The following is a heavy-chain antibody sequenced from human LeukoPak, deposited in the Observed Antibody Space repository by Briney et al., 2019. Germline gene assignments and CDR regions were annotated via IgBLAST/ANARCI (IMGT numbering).Heavy chain of an antibody. Sequence: SETLSLTCTVSGGSISSGGFYWSWIRQHPGKGLEWIGYIYYSGSTYYNPSLKSRVTISVDTSKNQFSLKLSSVTAADTAVYYCARDSDGSGSSTGYFDYWGQGTLVTVSS. CDR1: GGSISSGGFY. D-gene: IGHD3-10*01. CDR3: ARDSDGSGSSTGYFDY. V-gene: IGHV4-31*03. J-gene: IGHJ4*02. CDR2: IYYSGST.